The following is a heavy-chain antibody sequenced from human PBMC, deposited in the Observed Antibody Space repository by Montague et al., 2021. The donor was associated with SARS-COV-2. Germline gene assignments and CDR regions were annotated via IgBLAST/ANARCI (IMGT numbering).Heavy chain of an antibody. Sequence: CAISGDSVSSNIATWNWIRQSPSRGLEWLGRTYYRSKWYNDYAESVKSRITIDPDTSKHQFSLHLNSVTHEDTAVYYCARIPVGSKYYFDFWGQGTLVIVSS. D-gene: IGHD2-2*01. CDR1: GDSVSSNIAT. CDR2: TYYRSKWYN. J-gene: IGHJ4*02. V-gene: IGHV6-1*01. CDR3: ARIPVGSKYYFDF.